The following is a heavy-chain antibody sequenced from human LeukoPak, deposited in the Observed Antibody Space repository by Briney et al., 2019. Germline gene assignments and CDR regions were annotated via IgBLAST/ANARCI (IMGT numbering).Heavy chain of an antibody. CDR2: IKQDGSEK. Sequence: GGSLRLSCAASGFTFSSYWMSWVRQAPGKGLEWVANIKQDGSEKYYVESVKGRFTISRDNSKNTLYLQMNSLRAEDTAVYYCARSGDQVAFDIWGQGTMVTVSS. CDR3: ARSGDQVAFDI. D-gene: IGHD3-10*01. J-gene: IGHJ3*02. V-gene: IGHV3-7*03. CDR1: GFTFSSYW.